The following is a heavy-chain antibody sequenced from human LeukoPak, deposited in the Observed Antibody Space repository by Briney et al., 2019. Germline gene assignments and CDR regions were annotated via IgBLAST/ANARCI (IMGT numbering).Heavy chain of an antibody. CDR3: ARAGYCSSTSCLYYFDF. CDR2: IGAYSGDT. J-gene: IGHJ4*02. CDR1: NSTFSG. V-gene: IGHV1-18*01. Sequence: GASVKVSCKASNSTFSGMSWVRQAPGQGLEWMGWIGAYSGDTHYAQKVQDRVTLTADTSTNTAFMELRSLTSDDTAIYYCARAGYCSSTSCLYYFDFWGQGTLITVSS. D-gene: IGHD2-2*01.